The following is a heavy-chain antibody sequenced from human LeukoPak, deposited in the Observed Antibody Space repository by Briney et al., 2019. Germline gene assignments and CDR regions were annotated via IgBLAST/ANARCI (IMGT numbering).Heavy chain of an antibody. V-gene: IGHV3-23*01. Sequence: GGSLRLSCAASGFTFSYYAMSWVRQAPGKGLEWVSVISDSGTDTSYADSGRGRFTISRDNSKNTLYLQMNSLRAEDTAVYYCAKTDCTSSSCYTIDYWGQGTLVAVSS. CDR1: GFTFSYYA. CDR3: AKTDCTSSSCYTIDY. CDR2: ISDSGTDT. D-gene: IGHD2-2*02. J-gene: IGHJ4*02.